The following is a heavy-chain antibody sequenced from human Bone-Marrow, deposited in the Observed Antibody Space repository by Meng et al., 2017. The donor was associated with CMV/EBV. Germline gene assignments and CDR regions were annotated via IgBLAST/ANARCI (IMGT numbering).Heavy chain of an antibody. J-gene: IGHJ4*02. CDR3: ARSVVVPAADDY. Sequence: ASVKVSCKASGGTFSSYAISWVRQAPGQGLEWMGWISAYNGNTNYAQKLQGRVTMTTDTSTSTAYMELRSLRSDDTAVYYCARSVVVPAADDYWGQGTLVTVSS. CDR2: ISAYNGNT. CDR1: GGTFSSYA. V-gene: IGHV1-18*01. D-gene: IGHD2-2*01.